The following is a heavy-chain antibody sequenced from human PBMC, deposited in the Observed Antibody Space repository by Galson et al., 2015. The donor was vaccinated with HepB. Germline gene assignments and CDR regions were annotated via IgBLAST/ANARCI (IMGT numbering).Heavy chain of an antibody. CDR3: ARDHRYYDFWSGYYWGLTTDYYYYGMDA. D-gene: IGHD3-3*01. CDR1: GYTFTSYG. Sequence: SVKVSCKASGYTFTSYGISWVRQAPGQGLEWMGWISAYNGNTNYAQKLQGRVTMTTDTSTSTAYMELRSLRSDDTAVYYCARDHRYYDFWSGYYWGLTTDYYYYGMDAWGQGTTVTVSS. CDR2: ISAYNGNT. J-gene: IGHJ6*02. V-gene: IGHV1-18*04.